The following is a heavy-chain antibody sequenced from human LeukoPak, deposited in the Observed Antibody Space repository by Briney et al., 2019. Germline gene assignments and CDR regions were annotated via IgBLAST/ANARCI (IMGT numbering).Heavy chain of an antibody. J-gene: IGHJ4*02. CDR2: IYYSGST. CDR1: GGSISSYY. D-gene: IGHD6-19*01. Sequence: SETLSLTCTVSGGSISSYYWSWIRQPPGKGLEWIGYIYYSGSTNYNPSLKGRVTISVDTSKNQFSLKLSSVTAADTAVYYCARHGAGWYVDYWGQGTLVTVSS. CDR3: ARHGAGWYVDY. V-gene: IGHV4-59*08.